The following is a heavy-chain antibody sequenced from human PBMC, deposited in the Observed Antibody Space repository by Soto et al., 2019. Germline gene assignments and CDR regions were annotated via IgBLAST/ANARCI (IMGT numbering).Heavy chain of an antibody. CDR3: APFAGAGPTYYYYCMDG. V-gene: IGHV3-23*01. CDR1: GFTFSSYA. D-gene: IGHD3-10*01. Sequence: PGGSLRLSCAASGFTFSSYAMSWVRQAPGTGLEWVSAISGSGGSTYYADSVKGRFTISRDDSKNTLYLQWNSLRAEDTAVYYCAPFAGAGPTYYYYCMDGWGQGTTVTVSS. J-gene: IGHJ6*02. CDR2: ISGSGGST.